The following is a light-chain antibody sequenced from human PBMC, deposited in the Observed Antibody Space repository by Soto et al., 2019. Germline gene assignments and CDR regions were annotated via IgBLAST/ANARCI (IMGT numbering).Light chain of an antibody. V-gene: IGKV3D-15*01. Sequence: EIVMTQSPATLSVSPGERATLYCRASQSVSSYLAWYQQKPGQAPRLLIYGASSRATGIPDRFSGSGSGTEFSLTISSLQPDDFATYHCQQYETYSRTFGQGTKVDIK. CDR2: GAS. CDR3: QQYETYSRT. CDR1: QSVSSY. J-gene: IGKJ1*01.